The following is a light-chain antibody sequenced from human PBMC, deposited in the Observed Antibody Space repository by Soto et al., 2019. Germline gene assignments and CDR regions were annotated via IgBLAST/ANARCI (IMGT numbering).Light chain of an antibody. CDR1: QSLVHNDGNTY. J-gene: IGKJ1*01. CDR3: MQATQSTWT. V-gene: IGKV2-24*01. Sequence: DIVMTQTPLSSPVTLGQAASISCRSSQSLVHNDGNTYLSWFQQRPGQPPRLLIYKVSDRFYGVTDRFSGSGAGTDFTLTISRVEAEDGGVYYCMQATQSTWTFGQGTKGEVK. CDR2: KVS.